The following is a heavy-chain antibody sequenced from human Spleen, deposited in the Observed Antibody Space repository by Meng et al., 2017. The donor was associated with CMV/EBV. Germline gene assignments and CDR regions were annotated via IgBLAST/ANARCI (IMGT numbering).Heavy chain of an antibody. CDR1: GFTFGSHA. CDR2: ISGSGGST. D-gene: IGHD3-22*01. V-gene: IGHV3-23*01. CDR3: AKDFPPHYYDSSGGSFAEYFQH. Sequence: GECLKISCAASGFTFGSHAVHWVRQAPGKGLEWVSAISGSGGSTYYAESVKGRFTISRDNSKNTLNLQMNSLRAEDTAVYYWAKDFPPHYYDSSGGSFAEYFQHWGQGTLVTVSS. J-gene: IGHJ1*01.